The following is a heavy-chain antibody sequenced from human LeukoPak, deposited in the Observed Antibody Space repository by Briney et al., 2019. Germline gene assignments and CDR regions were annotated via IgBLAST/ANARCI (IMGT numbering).Heavy chain of an antibody. CDR1: GFTFSSYG. CDR2: IWYDGSNK. J-gene: IGHJ5*02. D-gene: IGHD6-13*01. Sequence: PGGSLGLSCAASGFTFSSYGMHWVRQAPGKGLEWVAVIWYDGSNKYYADSVKGRFTISRDNSKNTLYLQMNSLRAEDTAVYYCARGIAAAATNWFDPWGQGTLVTVSS. CDR3: ARGIAAAATNWFDP. V-gene: IGHV3-33*01.